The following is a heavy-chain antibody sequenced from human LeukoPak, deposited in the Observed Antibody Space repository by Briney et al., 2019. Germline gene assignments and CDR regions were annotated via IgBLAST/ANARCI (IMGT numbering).Heavy chain of an antibody. CDR3: ARVVGATPHFDY. CDR2: IYYSGST. Sequence: SETLSLTCTVSGGSISSYYWSWIRQPPGKGLEWIGYIYYSGSTNYNPSLKSRVTISVDTSKNQFSLKLSFVTAADTAVYYCARVVGATPHFDYWGQGTLVTVSS. V-gene: IGHV4-59*01. J-gene: IGHJ4*02. D-gene: IGHD1-26*01. CDR1: GGSISSYY.